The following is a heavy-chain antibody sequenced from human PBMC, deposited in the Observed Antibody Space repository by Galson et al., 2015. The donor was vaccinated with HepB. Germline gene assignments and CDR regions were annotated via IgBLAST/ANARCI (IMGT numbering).Heavy chain of an antibody. D-gene: IGHD6-19*01. CDR1: GGSISSTDSY. V-gene: IGHV4-39*07. CDR3: ARTTSGWYDFWNFGY. J-gene: IGHJ4*02. Sequence: LSLTCSVSGGSISSTDSYWGWIRQPPGKGLEWIGSIYYSGITYYNPSLKSRLTLSVDTSKNQFSLRLSSVTAADTAVYYCARTTSGWYDFWNFGYWGQGTLVTVSS. CDR2: IYYSGIT.